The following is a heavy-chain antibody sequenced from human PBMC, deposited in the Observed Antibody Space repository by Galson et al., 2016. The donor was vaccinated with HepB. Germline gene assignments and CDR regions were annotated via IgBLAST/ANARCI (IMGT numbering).Heavy chain of an antibody. D-gene: IGHD6-19*01. J-gene: IGHJ6*03. CDR1: GFTFSDFY. CDR3: ARAHQFLWGGSGWQYYYYYYYMDV. V-gene: IGHV3-11*06. CDR2: MSGRGVKT. Sequence: SLRLSCAASGFTFSDFYMTWIRQAPGKGVEWVSGIGGSMSGRGVKTSYADSVQVPIIISRDNPENNLYLQMNSLRGEDTAVYYGARAHQFLWGGSGWQYYYYYYYMDVWGKGATVTVSS.